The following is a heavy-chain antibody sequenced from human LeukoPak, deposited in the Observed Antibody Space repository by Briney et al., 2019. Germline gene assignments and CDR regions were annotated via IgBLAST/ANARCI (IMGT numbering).Heavy chain of an antibody. CDR3: ARDRCSSTSCYYPAHYGMDV. Sequence: GGSLRLSCAASGFTVSSNYMSWVRKAPGKGLEWVSVIYSGGSTYYADSVKGRFTISRDNSKNTLYLQMNSLRAEDTAVYYCARDRCSSTSCYYPAHYGMDVWGQGTTVTVSS. D-gene: IGHD2-2*01. CDR1: GFTVSSNY. V-gene: IGHV3-53*01. CDR2: IYSGGST. J-gene: IGHJ6*02.